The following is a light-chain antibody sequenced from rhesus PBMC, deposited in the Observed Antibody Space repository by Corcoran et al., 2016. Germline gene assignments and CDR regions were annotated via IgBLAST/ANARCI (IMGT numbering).Light chain of an antibody. CDR3: QQGNSNPPWT. CDR1: QGISSY. V-gene: IGKV1-32*02. CDR2: YAN. Sequence: DIQMSQSPSSLSASVGDRVTITCRASQGISSYLNCYQQKPGKSPKLLIYYANSLASGVPSRVSGSGSGTEFTLTISRLQPEDVATYYCQQGNSNPPWTVGQGTKVEIK. J-gene: IGKJ1*01.